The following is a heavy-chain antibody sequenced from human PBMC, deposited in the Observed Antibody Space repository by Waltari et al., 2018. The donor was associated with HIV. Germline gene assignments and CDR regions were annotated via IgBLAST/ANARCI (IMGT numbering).Heavy chain of an antibody. CDR1: GFKFRSYG. V-gene: IGHV3-30*18. D-gene: IGHD1-1*01. Sequence: QVQLVESGGGIVRPGRSLELSCVASGFKFRSYGMHWVQQVPGEGLEGVVVSGNDGRETYYADSLRGRLTISRDKTKSRLALLMDRLTGDDPALYYGAKATGRRPGPYDSWRRGTLVTVSS. CDR2: SGNDGRET. J-gene: IGHJ4*02. CDR3: AKATGRRPGPYDS.